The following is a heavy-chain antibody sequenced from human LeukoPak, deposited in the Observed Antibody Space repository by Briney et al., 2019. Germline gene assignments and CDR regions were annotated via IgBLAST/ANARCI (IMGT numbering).Heavy chain of an antibody. J-gene: IGHJ4*02. V-gene: IGHV4-38-2*01. D-gene: IGHD5-18*01. CDR1: GYSISSGYY. CDR2: IYHSGST. CDR3: ARGLPSTATFDY. Sequence: PSETLSLTCAVSGYSISSGYYWGWIRQPPGKGMEWIGSIYHSGSTYYNPSLKSRVTISVDTSKNQFSLKLSSVTAADTAVYYCARGLPSTATFDYWGQGTLVTVSS.